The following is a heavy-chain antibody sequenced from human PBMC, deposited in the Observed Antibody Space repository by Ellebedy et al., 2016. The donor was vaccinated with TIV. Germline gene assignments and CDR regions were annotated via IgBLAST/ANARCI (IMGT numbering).Heavy chain of an antibody. CDR1: GYTFTSHY. CDR2: INPSGGAT. Sequence: AASVKVSCKASGYTFTSHYMHWVRQAPGQGLEWMGVINPSGGATSYAPKFQGRVNMTRDTSTSTVFMELGSLRPEDTAVYYCAREDPIIIIPAFDCWGQGTLVTVSS. V-gene: IGHV1-46*01. D-gene: IGHD2-2*01. CDR3: AREDPIIIIPAFDC. J-gene: IGHJ4*02.